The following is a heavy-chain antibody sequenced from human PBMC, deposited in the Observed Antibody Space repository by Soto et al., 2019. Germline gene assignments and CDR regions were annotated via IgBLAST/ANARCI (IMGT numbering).Heavy chain of an antibody. CDR1: GGTFSSYA. CDR2: IIPIFGTA. Sequence: QVQLVQSGAEVKKPGSSVKVSCKASGGTFSSYAISWVRQAPGQGLEWMGGIIPIFGTANYAQKFQGRVTITXXEXTXXAYMELSSLRSEDTAVYYCARGELWFGELSSYFDYWGQGTLVTVSS. J-gene: IGHJ4*02. D-gene: IGHD3-10*01. V-gene: IGHV1-69*05. CDR3: ARGELWFGELSSYFDY.